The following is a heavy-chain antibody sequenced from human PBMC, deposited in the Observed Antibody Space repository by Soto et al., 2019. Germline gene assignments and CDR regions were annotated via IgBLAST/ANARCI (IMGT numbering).Heavy chain of an antibody. V-gene: IGHV1-69*13. D-gene: IGHD6-6*01. CDR2: IIPMFGTT. CDR1: GGTFTGNP. J-gene: IGHJ6*02. Sequence: SVKVSCKASGGTFTGNPISWVRQAPGRGLEWMGGIIPMFGTTNYAQKFQGRVTITADESTTTAYMELNSLRSEDTAVYYCARENSIASLSYYYGMEVWGQGTTVTVYS. CDR3: ARENSIASLSYYYGMEV.